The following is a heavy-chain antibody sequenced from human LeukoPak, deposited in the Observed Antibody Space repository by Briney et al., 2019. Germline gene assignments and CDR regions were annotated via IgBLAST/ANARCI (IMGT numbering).Heavy chain of an antibody. CDR3: AREHKVYDSFAMDV. CDR1: GFTFSRYW. CDR2: ISRTGKYI. V-gene: IGHV3-21*01. D-gene: IGHD5/OR15-5a*01. J-gene: IGHJ6*02. Sequence: PGGSLRLSCSASGFTFSRYWMSWVRQAPGKGLEWVSSISRTGKYIYYTDSLKGRFTISRDNAKASLYLEMNNLRVDDTAVYYCAREHKVYDSFAMDVWGQGTKVTVSS.